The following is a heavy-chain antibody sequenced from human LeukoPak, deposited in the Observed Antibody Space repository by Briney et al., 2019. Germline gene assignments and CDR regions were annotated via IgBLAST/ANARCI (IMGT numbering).Heavy chain of an antibody. CDR2: INWRGGGT. Sequence: GGSLRLSCTASGFTFDDYGMTWVRQAPGKGLEFVSSINWRGGGTVYADSVKGRFTISRDNAKKSLYLQVNSLRAEDTAFYYCASVRAWELQDYFDHWGQGTLVSVSS. J-gene: IGHJ4*02. V-gene: IGHV3-20*04. D-gene: IGHD1-26*01. CDR1: GFTFDDYG. CDR3: ASVRAWELQDYFDH.